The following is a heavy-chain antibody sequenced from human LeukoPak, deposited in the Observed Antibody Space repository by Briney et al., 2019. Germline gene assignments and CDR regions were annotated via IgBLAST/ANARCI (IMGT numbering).Heavy chain of an antibody. V-gene: IGHV4-38-2*02. Sequence: SETLSLTCTVSGYSISSGYYWGWIRQPPGKGLEWIGSIYHSGSTYYNPSLKSRVTISVDTSKKQFSLKLNSVTAADRAVYYCARRGYYGSGSHYAFSWFDPWGQGTLVTVSS. CDR1: GYSISSGYY. CDR3: ARRGYYGSGSHYAFSWFDP. J-gene: IGHJ5*02. D-gene: IGHD3-10*01. CDR2: IYHSGST.